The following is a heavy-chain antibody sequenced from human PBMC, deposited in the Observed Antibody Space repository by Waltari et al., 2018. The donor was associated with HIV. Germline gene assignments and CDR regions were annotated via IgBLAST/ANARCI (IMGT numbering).Heavy chain of an antibody. D-gene: IGHD6-13*01. J-gene: IGHJ4*02. V-gene: IGHV4-59*01. Sequence: QVQLQESGPGPVKPSETLSLTCSVSGAPISVSYWSWIRQPPGKGLEWIGNIHYSGSTNYNPSLKSRVTISVDTSKNQFSLKVSSVTAADTAVYYCARDLPYSSSWFSYWGQGTLVTVSS. CDR3: ARDLPYSSSWFSY. CDR2: IHYSGST. CDR1: GAPISVSY.